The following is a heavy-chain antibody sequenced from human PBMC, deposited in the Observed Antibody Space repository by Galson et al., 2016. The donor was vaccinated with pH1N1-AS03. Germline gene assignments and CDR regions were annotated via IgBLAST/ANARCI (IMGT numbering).Heavy chain of an antibody. V-gene: IGHV4-59*01. Sequence: SETLSLTCTVSGGSISNYCWSWIRQPPGKGLEWTGYVYDSGNTHYNPSLKSRVAMSVDTSKNQFSLKLMSVTTADTAVYYCTRSYYRDYGDPPGGYWGQGTLVTVSS. CDR1: GGSISNYC. D-gene: IGHD4-17*01. J-gene: IGHJ4*02. CDR3: TRSYYRDYGDPPGGY. CDR2: VYDSGNT.